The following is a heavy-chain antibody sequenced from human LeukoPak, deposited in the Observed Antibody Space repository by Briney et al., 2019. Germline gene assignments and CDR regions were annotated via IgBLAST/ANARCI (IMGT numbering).Heavy chain of an antibody. J-gene: IGHJ4*02. CDR3: AKDRLGFGESLDY. D-gene: IGHD3-10*01. V-gene: IGHV3-23*01. Sequence: PGGSLRLSCAASGFTFSSYAMSWVRQAPGKGLEWVSAISGSGGSTYYADSVKGRFTISRDNSKNTLYLQMNSLRAEDTALYYCAKDRLGFGESLDYWGQGTLVTVSS. CDR1: GFTFSSYA. CDR2: ISGSGGST.